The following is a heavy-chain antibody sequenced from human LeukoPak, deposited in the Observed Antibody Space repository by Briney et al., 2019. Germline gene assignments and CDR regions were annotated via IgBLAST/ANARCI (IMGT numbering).Heavy chain of an antibody. CDR1: GFTFSSYS. V-gene: IGHV3-21*01. CDR2: ISSSSSYI. J-gene: IGHJ4*02. CDR3: ARSNYDYVWGSYRYRFFDY. Sequence: GGSLRLSCAAPGFTFSSYSMNWVRQAPGKGLEWVSSISSSSSYIYYADSVKGRFTISRDNAKNTLYLQMNSLRAEDTAVYYCARSNYDYVWGSYRYRFFDYWGQGTLVTVSS. D-gene: IGHD3-16*02.